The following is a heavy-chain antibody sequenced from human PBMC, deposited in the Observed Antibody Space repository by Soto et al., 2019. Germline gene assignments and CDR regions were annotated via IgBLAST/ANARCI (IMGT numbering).Heavy chain of an antibody. V-gene: IGHV4-30-4*02. D-gene: IGHD3-16*01. Sequence: SETLSLTCTVSGGSISSGEYYLRWIRQPPGKGLEWIGSIYYNGNTNYAQKLQGRVTMTTDTSTSTAYMELRSLRSDDTAVYYCARDGALGENYYYYGMDVWGQGTTVTVSS. CDR2: IYYNGNT. J-gene: IGHJ6*02. CDR1: GGSISSGEYY. CDR3: ARDGALGENYYYYGMDV.